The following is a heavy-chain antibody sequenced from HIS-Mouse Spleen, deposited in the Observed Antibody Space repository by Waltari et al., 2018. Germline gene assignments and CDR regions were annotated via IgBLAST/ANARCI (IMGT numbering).Heavy chain of an antibody. D-gene: IGHD3-3*01. CDR1: GGSISSGGYY. CDR3: ARSPYYDFWSGYSDNWFDP. CDR2: IYYRGST. V-gene: IGHV4-31*03. J-gene: IGHJ5*02. Sequence: QVQLQESGPGLVKPSQTLSLTCTVSGGSISSGGYYWSWIRQHPGKGLEWIGYIYYRGSTSYNPSLRRRVTISVDTSKNQFSLKLSSVTAADTAVYYCARSPYYDFWSGYSDNWFDPWGQGTLVTVSS.